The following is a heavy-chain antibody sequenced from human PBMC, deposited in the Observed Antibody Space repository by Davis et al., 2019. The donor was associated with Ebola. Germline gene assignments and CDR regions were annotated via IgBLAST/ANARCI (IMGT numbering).Heavy chain of an antibody. CDR1: GVSISTAGYT. Sequence: PGGSLRLSCGVSGVSISTAGYTWSWVRQAPGKGLEWVSGISGYGDNTYYADSVEGRFTISRDNSKNTMYLQMNSLRAEDTAVYYCAKDVRGFNRPMDYWGQGTLVTVSS. V-gene: IGHV3-23*01. CDR2: ISGYGDNT. CDR3: AKDVRGFNRPMDY. J-gene: IGHJ4*02. D-gene: IGHD2/OR15-2a*01.